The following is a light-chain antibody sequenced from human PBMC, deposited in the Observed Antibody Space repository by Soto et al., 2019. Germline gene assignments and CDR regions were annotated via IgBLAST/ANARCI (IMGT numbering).Light chain of an antibody. CDR2: DAS. Sequence: EIVLTQSPATLSLSPGERATLSCRASQSVSSYLAWYQQKPGQAPRLLIYDASNRATGIPARFSGSGSGTDFTLTISSLEPEDFAVYDCQQISNWRGLTFGGVTKV. CDR3: QQISNWRGLT. J-gene: IGKJ4*01. V-gene: IGKV3-11*01. CDR1: QSVSSY.